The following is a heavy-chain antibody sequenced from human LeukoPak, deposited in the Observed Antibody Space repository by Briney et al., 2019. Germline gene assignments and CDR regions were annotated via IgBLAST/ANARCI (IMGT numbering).Heavy chain of an antibody. Sequence: GGSLRLSCAASGFTVSSNYMSWVRQAPGKGLEWVSVIYSGGSTYYADSVKGRFTISRDNSKNTLYLQMNSLRADDTAVYYCAKEAPDLSSGSYYFWGQGTLVTVSS. D-gene: IGHD1-26*01. J-gene: IGHJ4*02. CDR1: GFTVSSNY. V-gene: IGHV3-53*01. CDR3: AKEAPDLSSGSYYF. CDR2: IYSGGST.